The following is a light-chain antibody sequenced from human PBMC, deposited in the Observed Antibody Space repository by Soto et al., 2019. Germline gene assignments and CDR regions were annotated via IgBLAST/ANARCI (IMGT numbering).Light chain of an antibody. CDR2: DVS. V-gene: IGLV2-11*01. CDR1: SNDVGGYNF. CDR3: SSYAGSYTLV. Sequence: QSALTQPRSVSGSPGQSVTISCTGTSNDVGGYNFVSWYQQHPGKVPELFIYDVSRRPSGVPDRFSGSKSGNTASLTISGLQAEDEADYYCSSYAGSYTLVFGGGTKLTVL. J-gene: IGLJ2*01.